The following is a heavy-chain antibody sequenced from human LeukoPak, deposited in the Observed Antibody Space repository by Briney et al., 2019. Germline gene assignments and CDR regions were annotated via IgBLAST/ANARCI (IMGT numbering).Heavy chain of an antibody. D-gene: IGHD5-12*01. CDR2: IYYSGST. V-gene: IGHV4-39*07. Sequence: PSETLSLTCTVSGGSISSSSYYWGWLRQPPGKGLEWIGTIYYSGSTYYNPSLKSRVTISVDTSKNQFSLKLSSVTAADTAIYYCARGGSRGYVDWGQGTLVTVSS. J-gene: IGHJ4*02. CDR3: ARGGSRGYVD. CDR1: GGSISSSSYY.